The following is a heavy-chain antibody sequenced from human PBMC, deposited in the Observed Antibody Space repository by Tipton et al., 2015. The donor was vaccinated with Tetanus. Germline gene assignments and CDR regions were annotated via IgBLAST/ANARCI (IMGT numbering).Heavy chain of an antibody. D-gene: IGHD2-15*01. CDR2: IYYSGST. CDR1: GGSISSSSYY. Sequence: TLSLTCTVSGGSISSSSYYWGWIRQPPGKGLEWIGSIYYSGSTYYNPSLKSRVTISVDTSKNQFSLKLSSVTAADTAVYYCAGGQGGGGSYYYGMDVWGQGTTVTVSS. J-gene: IGHJ6*02. V-gene: IGHV4-39*07. CDR3: AGGQGGGGSYYYGMDV.